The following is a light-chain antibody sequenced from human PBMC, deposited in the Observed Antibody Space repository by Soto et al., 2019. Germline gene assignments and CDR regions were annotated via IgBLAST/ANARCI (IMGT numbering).Light chain of an antibody. CDR1: QGIGSA. CDR2: AAS. CDR3: LQHNSYPPT. Sequence: DIQLTQSPSSLSASVGDRVTITCRASQGIGSALGWYQQKPRKAPKRLIYAASSLQSVVPSRFSGSGSGTEFTLTSSSLQPEDFATYYCLQHNSYPPTFGGGTKVEIK. V-gene: IGKV1-17*01. J-gene: IGKJ4*01.